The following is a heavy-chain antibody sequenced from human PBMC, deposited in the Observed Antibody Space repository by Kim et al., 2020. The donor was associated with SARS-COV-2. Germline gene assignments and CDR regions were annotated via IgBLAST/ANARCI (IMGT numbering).Heavy chain of an antibody. CDR3: AKGYGSGSSS. CDR2: IDGSGGAT. V-gene: IGHV3-23*01. Sequence: GGSLRRSCAASGFTFSSYTMYWVRQGPGKGLEWVSSIDGSGGATYYADSVQGRFTISRDNSKNTLYLQMNSLRAEDTAKYYCAKGYGSGSSSWGQGNLVT. D-gene: IGHD3-10*01. CDR1: GFTFSSYT. J-gene: IGHJ5*02.